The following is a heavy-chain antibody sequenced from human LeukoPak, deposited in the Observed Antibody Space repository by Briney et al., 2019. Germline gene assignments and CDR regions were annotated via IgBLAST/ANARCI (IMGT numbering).Heavy chain of an antibody. V-gene: IGHV3-23*01. J-gene: IGHJ4*02. CDR3: AKSGYDSKGDY. CDR1: GFTFSTYS. Sequence: GGSLRLSCVVSGFTFSTYSMNWVRQAPGKGLEWVSAISGSGGSTYYADSVKGRFTISRDNSKNTLYLQMNSLRAEDTAVYYCAKSGYDSKGDYWGQGTLVTVSS. CDR2: ISGSGGST. D-gene: IGHD5-12*01.